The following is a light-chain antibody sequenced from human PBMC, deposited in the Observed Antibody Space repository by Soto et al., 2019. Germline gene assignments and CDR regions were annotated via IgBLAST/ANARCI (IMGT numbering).Light chain of an antibody. CDR1: QGIRDF. CDR2: AAS. J-gene: IGKJ4*01. CDR3: QQFNVYTLT. Sequence: DIQLTQSPSFLSASVGDRVTITCRASQGIRDFLAWYQQKPGKAPKLLIYAASTLQAGVPTRFSGFASGTEFTLTISNLQPADSATYYCQQFNVYTLTFGGGTKVEIK. V-gene: IGKV1-9*01.